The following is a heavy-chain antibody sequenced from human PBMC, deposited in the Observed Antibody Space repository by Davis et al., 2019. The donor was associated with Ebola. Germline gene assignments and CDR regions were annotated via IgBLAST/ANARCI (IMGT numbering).Heavy chain of an antibody. Sequence: MPSETLSLTCAVHGGSFSGYYWGWIRQPPGKGLEWIGSIYYRGITYYNPSLKSRVTISVDTSKNQFSLTLSTVTAADTAVYYCASAAAGSSGYHSQADAFDIWGQGTMVTVSS. V-gene: IGHV4-39*01. CDR2: IYYRGIT. D-gene: IGHD3-22*01. J-gene: IGHJ3*02. CDR3: ASAAAGSSGYHSQADAFDI. CDR1: GGSFSGYY.